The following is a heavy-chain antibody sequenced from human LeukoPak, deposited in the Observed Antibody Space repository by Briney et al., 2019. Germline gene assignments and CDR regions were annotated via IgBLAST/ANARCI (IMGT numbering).Heavy chain of an antibody. CDR1: GFTFSSYG. J-gene: IGHJ6*03. CDR2: IRYDGSNK. V-gene: IGHV3-30*02. D-gene: IGHD3-10*01. CDR3: ARVRRSIRGVIGYYYYMDV. Sequence: PGGSLRLSCAASGFTFSSYGMHWVRQAPGKGLEWVAFIRYDGSNKYYADSVKGRFTISRDNSKNTLYLQMSSLRSEDTAVYYCARVRRSIRGVIGYYYYMDVWGKGTTVTISS.